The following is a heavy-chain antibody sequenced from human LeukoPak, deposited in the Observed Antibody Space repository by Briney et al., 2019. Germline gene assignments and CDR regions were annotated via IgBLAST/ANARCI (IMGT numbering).Heavy chain of an antibody. CDR2: IDSDGSIT. CDR1: GFTFSSYW. Sequence: GGSLRLSCAVSGFTFSSYWMHWVRQAPGKGLLWVSRIDSDGSITTYADSVKGRFTISRDNAKNSLYLQMNSLRAEDTAVYYCARDEIYDYTFYGMDVWGQGTTVTVSS. D-gene: IGHD2/OR15-2a*01. J-gene: IGHJ6*02. V-gene: IGHV3-74*01. CDR3: ARDEIYDYTFYGMDV.